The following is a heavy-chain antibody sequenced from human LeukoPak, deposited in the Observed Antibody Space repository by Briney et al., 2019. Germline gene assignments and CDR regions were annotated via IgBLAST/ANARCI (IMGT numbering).Heavy chain of an antibody. CDR2: INHSGST. Sequence: PSETLSLTCAVYGGSFSGYYWSWIRQPPGKGLEWIGEINHSGSTNYNPSLKSRVTISVDTSKNQFSLKLSSVTAADTAVYYCASLEPSDAFDIWGQGTMVTVSS. CDR1: GGSFSGYY. D-gene: IGHD1-1*01. V-gene: IGHV4-34*01. CDR3: ASLEPSDAFDI. J-gene: IGHJ3*02.